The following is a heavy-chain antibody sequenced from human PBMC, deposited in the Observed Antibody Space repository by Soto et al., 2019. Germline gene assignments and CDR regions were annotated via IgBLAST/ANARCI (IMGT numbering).Heavy chain of an antibody. CDR3: AGGQQVRGFDP. V-gene: IGHV1-8*01. D-gene: IGHD6-13*01. Sequence: QVQLVQSGAEVKKPGASVKVSCKASGYTFTSYDINWVRKATGQGLEWMGWMNPNSGNTGYAQKFQGRVTMTRNTSISTAYMELSSLRAEDTAGYYGAGGQQVRGFDPWGQGTLVTVSS. J-gene: IGHJ5*02. CDR2: MNPNSGNT. CDR1: GYTFTSYD.